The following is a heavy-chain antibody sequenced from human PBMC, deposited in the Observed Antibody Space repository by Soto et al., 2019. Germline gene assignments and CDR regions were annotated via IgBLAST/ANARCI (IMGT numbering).Heavy chain of an antibody. CDR3: ARVGYYDSSGYHYFDY. D-gene: IGHD3-22*01. Sequence: SETLSLTCTVSGGSLSSYYWSWIRQPPGKGLEWIGYIYHSGSTNYNPSLKSRVTISVDTSKNQFSLKLTSVTAADTAVYYCARVGYYDSSGYHYFDYWRQGTLVTVSS. V-gene: IGHV4-59*01. CDR1: GGSLSSYY. CDR2: IYHSGST. J-gene: IGHJ4*02.